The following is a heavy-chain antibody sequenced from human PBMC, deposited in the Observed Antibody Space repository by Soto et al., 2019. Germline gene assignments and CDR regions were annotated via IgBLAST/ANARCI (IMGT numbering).Heavy chain of an antibody. CDR3: ARRPGQWLATGGYYYYGMDV. J-gene: IGHJ6*02. CDR2: IYPGDSDT. Sequence: GESLKISCKGSGYSFTSYWIGWVRQMPGKGLEWMGIIYPGDSDTRYSPSFQGQVTISADKSISTAYLQWSSLKASDTAMYYCARRPGQWLATGGYYYYGMDVWGQGTMVTVYS. CDR1: GYSFTSYW. D-gene: IGHD6-19*01. V-gene: IGHV5-51*01.